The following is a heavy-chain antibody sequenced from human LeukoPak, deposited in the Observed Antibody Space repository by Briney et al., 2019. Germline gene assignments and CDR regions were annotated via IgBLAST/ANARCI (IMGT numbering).Heavy chain of an antibody. V-gene: IGHV3-53*01. CDR3: AGGWVLATGAFDF. J-gene: IGHJ3*01. Sequence: GGSLRLSRAASGFTVSSNYMSWVRQAPGKGLEWVSVIYSGGSTYYADSVKGRFTISRDNSKNTLYLQMNSLRAEDTAVYYCAGGWVLATGAFDFWGQETLVTVSS. CDR2: IYSGGST. D-gene: IGHD3-3*01. CDR1: GFTVSSNY.